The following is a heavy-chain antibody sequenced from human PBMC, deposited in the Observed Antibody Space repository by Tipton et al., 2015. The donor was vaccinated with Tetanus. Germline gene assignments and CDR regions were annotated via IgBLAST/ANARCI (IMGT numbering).Heavy chain of an antibody. CDR2: SWYDGTDK. V-gene: IGHV3-33*01. D-gene: IGHD2-15*01. CDR1: GFMFSSYG. CDR3: AREADCSGGSCFSGDFDN. J-gene: IGHJ4*02. Sequence: SLRLSCAASGFMFSSYGIHWVRQAPGKGLEWVAVSWYDGTDKYYADSVKGRFTISRDNSKNTLYLQMNSLRAEDTAVYYCAREADCSGGSCFSGDFDNWGQGTQVTFSS.